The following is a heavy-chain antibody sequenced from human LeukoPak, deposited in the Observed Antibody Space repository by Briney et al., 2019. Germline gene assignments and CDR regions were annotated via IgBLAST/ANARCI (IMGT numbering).Heavy chain of an antibody. CDR2: IIPIFGTA. Sequence: AASVKVSCKASGGTFSSYAISWVRQAPGQGLEWMGRIIPIFGTANYAQKFQGRVTITTDESTSTAYMELSSLRSEDTAVYYCARDGYDSSGYYSGHYYYYMDVWGKGTTVTVSS. CDR3: ARDGYDSSGYYSGHYYYYMDV. D-gene: IGHD3-22*01. V-gene: IGHV1-69*05. CDR1: GGTFSSYA. J-gene: IGHJ6*03.